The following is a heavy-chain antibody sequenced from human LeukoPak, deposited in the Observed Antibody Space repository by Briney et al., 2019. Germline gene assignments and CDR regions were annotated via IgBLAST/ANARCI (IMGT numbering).Heavy chain of an antibody. V-gene: IGHV1-69*13. CDR3: ARDHSLDY. J-gene: IGHJ4*02. D-gene: IGHD5-18*01. CDR2: IIPIFGTA. Sequence: SVKVSCKASGYTFTGYYMHWVRQAPGQGLEWMGGIIPIFGTANYAQKFQGRVTITADESTSTAYMELSSLRSEDTAVYYCARDHSLDYWGQGTLVTVSS. CDR1: GYTFTGYY.